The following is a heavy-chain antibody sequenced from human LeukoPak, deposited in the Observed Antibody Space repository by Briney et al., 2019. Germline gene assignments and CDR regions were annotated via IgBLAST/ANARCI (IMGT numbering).Heavy chain of an antibody. V-gene: IGHV3-15*01. CDR1: GFTFSNAW. CDR3: TKSTGDYDT. J-gene: IGHJ5*02. D-gene: IGHD4-17*01. Sequence: GGSLRLSCAASGFTFSNAWMSWVRQAPGKGLEWVGHIKSKTDGGTADYAAPVKPRFTISRDDSENTVYLQMTSLKTEDTGVYYCTKSTGDYDTWGQGTLVTVSS. CDR2: IKSKTDGGTA.